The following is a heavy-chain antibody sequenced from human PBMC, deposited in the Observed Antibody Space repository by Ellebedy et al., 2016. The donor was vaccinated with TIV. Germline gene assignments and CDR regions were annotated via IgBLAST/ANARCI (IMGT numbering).Heavy chain of an antibody. V-gene: IGHV4-39*01. CDR2: ISDSGNT. J-gene: IGHJ6*02. D-gene: IGHD4-17*01. CDR3: TRQRWTYGDTIYIINHFGLDV. CDR1: DGSVRSPYHF. Sequence: MPSETLSLTCTVSDGSVRSPYHFWIWLRQTPGKGLEWIGTISDSGNTYYNPSLNSRATISIDTSENQVSLKLFSVSAADSAIYYCTRQRWTYGDTIYIINHFGLDVWGQGTTVIVSS.